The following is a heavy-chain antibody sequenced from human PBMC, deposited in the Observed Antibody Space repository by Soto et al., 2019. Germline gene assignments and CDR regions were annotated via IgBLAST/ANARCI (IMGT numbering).Heavy chain of an antibody. Sequence: SETLSLTCAVYGGSFSGYDWSWIRQPPGKGLEWIGEINHSGSTNYNPSLKSRVTISVDTSKNQFSLKLSSVTAADTAVYYCARGYSSSSGLNWFDPWRQGTLVTVSS. CDR3: ARGYSSSSGLNWFDP. CDR1: GGSFSGYD. CDR2: INHSGST. D-gene: IGHD6-6*01. J-gene: IGHJ5*02. V-gene: IGHV4-34*01.